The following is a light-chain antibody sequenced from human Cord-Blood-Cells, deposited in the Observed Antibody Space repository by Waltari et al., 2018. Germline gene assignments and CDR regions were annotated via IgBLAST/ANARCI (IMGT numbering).Light chain of an antibody. V-gene: IGLV2-14*03. CDR2: DVS. J-gene: IGLJ3*02. CDR1: SSDVGGSNY. CDR3: SSYTSSSTWV. Sequence: QSALTPPSPVSGSPGQSITISCPGTSSDVGGSNYVSWYQQHPGKAPKLMIYDVSNRPSGVSNRFSGSKSGNTASLTISGLQAEDEADYYCSSYTSSSTWVFGGGTKLTVL.